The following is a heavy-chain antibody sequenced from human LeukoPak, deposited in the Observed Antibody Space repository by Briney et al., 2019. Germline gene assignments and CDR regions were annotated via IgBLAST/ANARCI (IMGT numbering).Heavy chain of an antibody. CDR3: AGDRRTSGWYAS. CDR1: GFTVSSTY. CDR2: IFTTGTT. V-gene: IGHV3-53*01. J-gene: IGHJ5*01. Sequence: GGSLRLSCVLSGFTVSSTYISWFRQTPGKGLEWVSVIFTTGTTYYADSAKGRFTLSRDNFENMVHLQMSSLTAEDTAVYYCAGDRRTSGWYASWGQGTLVTVSS. D-gene: IGHD1-26*01.